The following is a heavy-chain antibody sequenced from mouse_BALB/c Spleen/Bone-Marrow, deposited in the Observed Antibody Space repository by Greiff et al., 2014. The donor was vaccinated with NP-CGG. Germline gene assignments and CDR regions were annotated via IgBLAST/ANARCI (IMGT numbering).Heavy chain of an antibody. CDR3: ARPYYGNYDAMDY. CDR1: GYTFTSSV. CDR2: INPYNDGN. V-gene: IGHV1-14*01. J-gene: IGHJ4*01. D-gene: IGHD2-10*01. Sequence: VQLKESGPELVKPGASVKMPCKASGYTFTSSVMHWVKQKPGQGLEWIGYINPYNDGNKYNEKFKGKATLTSDKSSSTAYMELSSLTSEDSAVYYCARPYYGNYDAMDYWGQGTSVTVSS.